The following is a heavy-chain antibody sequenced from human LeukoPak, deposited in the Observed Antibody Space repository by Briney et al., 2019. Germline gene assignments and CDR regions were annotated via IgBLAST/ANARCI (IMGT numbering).Heavy chain of an antibody. D-gene: IGHD6-19*01. V-gene: IGHV3-48*01. CDR2: ISSSSRTI. Sequence: GGSLRLSRAASGFTFSDFDLNWVRQAPGKGLEWVSYISSSSRTIYYADSVKGRFTISRDNAKNSLYLQMNSLRAEDTAVYYCARPTSSGLYPHWGQGTMVTVSS. CDR1: GFTFSDFD. J-gene: IGHJ3*01. CDR3: ARPTSSGLYPH.